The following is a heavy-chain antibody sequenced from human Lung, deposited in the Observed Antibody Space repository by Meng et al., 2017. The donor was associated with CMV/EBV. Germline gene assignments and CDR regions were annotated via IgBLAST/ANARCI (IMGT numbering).Heavy chain of an antibody. CDR3: AKDLLLFGGPNAYFDQ. CDR1: GFRFDDYG. Sequence: GGSLRLXXAASGFRFDDYGMHWVRQTPGKGLEWVAFIRHDGTNKFYGDSVKGRFTISRDNSKNTVYLQMNSLRPGETAVYYCAKDLLLFGGPNAYFDQWGQGTLVTVSS. J-gene: IGHJ4*02. D-gene: IGHD3-16*01. CDR2: IRHDGTNK. V-gene: IGHV3-30*02.